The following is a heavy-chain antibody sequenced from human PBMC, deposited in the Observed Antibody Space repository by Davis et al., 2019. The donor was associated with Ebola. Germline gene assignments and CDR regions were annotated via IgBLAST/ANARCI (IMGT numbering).Heavy chain of an antibody. J-gene: IGHJ4*02. D-gene: IGHD1-26*01. CDR1: GFILTNYA. V-gene: IGHV1-3*01. CDR2: INAGNGNT. Sequence: ASVKVSCKASGFILTNYAIHWVRQAPGQRLEWMGWINAGNGNTKYSQKFQGRVTITSDTSASTAYMELSNLRSEDTAVYYCARSLGIVGAPIFDYWGQGTVVTVSS. CDR3: ARSLGIVGAPIFDY.